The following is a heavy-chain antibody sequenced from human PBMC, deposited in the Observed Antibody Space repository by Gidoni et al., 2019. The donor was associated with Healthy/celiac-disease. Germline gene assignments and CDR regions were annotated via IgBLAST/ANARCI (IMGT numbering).Heavy chain of an antibody. CDR2: IWYDGSNK. J-gene: IGHJ3*02. Sequence: QPGRSLRLSFAASGFTFSSYGMHWVRQAPGKGLAWVAVIWYDGSNKYYADSVKGRFTISRDNSKNTLYLQMNSLRAEDTAVYYCARVNIAAAGTNAFDIWGQGTMVTVSS. V-gene: IGHV3-33*01. D-gene: IGHD6-13*01. CDR1: GFTFSSYG. CDR3: ARVNIAAAGTNAFDI.